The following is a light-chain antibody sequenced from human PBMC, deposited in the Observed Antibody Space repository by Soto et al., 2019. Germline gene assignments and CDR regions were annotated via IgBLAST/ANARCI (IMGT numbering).Light chain of an antibody. CDR3: SSYTSSITLV. Sequence: QSALTQPASVSGSPGQSITISCTGTSSDVGGYNYVSWYQQHPGKAPKLMIYDVSNRPSGVSNRFSASKSGNTASLTISGLQAEYEAEYYCSSYTSSITLVFGGGTQLTVL. CDR1: SSDVGGYNY. CDR2: DVS. J-gene: IGLJ2*01. V-gene: IGLV2-14*01.